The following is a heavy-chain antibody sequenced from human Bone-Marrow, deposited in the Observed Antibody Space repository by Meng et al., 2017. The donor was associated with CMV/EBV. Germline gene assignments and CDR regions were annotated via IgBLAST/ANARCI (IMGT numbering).Heavy chain of an antibody. Sequence: ASVKVSCKASGYSFTSYHMHWVRQAPGQGLEWMGIINPGGSTKYAEKFQGRVTMPRDTSTSTVYMELRSLRSEDTAVYYCVVNLGDYSNYASSFDYWGQGTLATVSS. CDR2: INPGGST. CDR1: GYSFTSYH. CDR3: VVNLGDYSNYASSFDY. V-gene: IGHV1-46*01. J-gene: IGHJ4*02. D-gene: IGHD4-11*01.